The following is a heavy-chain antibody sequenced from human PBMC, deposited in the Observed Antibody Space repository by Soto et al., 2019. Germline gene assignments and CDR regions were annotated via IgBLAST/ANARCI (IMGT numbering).Heavy chain of an antibody. CDR3: ARDDIVVVPAAREDYYYYYMDV. J-gene: IGHJ6*03. CDR1: GFTFSSYS. V-gene: IGHV3-48*01. CDR2: ISSSSSTI. Sequence: GGSLRLSCAASGFTFSSYSMNWVRQAPGKGLEWVSYISSSSSTIYYADSVKGRFTISRDNAKNSLYLQMNSLRAEDTAVYYCARDDIVVVPAAREDYYYYYMDVWGKGTTVTVSS. D-gene: IGHD2-2*01.